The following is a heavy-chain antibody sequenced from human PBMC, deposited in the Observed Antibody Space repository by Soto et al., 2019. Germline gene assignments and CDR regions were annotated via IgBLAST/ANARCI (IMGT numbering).Heavy chain of an antibody. CDR3: ARGPNWGYRFDS. D-gene: IGHD7-27*01. CDR2: LIPLFGTT. J-gene: IGHJ4*02. Sequence: QVQLVQSGAEVKKPGSSVKVSCEASGGTFSGHAISWVRQAPGQGPEWMGGLIPLFGTTQHAQNFQGRLTITADKSTSTASMELTSLRFDDTAIYYCARGPNWGYRFDSWGQGTLVTVSS. CDR1: GGTFSGHA. V-gene: IGHV1-69*06.